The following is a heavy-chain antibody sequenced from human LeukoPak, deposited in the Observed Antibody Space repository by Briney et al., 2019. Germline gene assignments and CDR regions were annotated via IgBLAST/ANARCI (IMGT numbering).Heavy chain of an antibody. J-gene: IGHJ6*03. CDR1: GFTFSSYG. CDR2: IWYGGSNK. Sequence: PGGSLRLSCAASGFTFSSYGMHWVRQAPGKGLEWVAVIWYGGSNKYYADSVKGRFTISRDNSKNTLYLQMNSLRAEDTAVYYCAKSRGGSSSRYYYYYMDVWGKGTTVTVSS. V-gene: IGHV3-30*02. D-gene: IGHD6-6*01. CDR3: AKSRGGSSSRYYYYYMDV.